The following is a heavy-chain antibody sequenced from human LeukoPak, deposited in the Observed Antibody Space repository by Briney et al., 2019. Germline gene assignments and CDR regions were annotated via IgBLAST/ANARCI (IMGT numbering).Heavy chain of an antibody. D-gene: IGHD4-17*01. J-gene: IGHJ1*01. CDR3: ARTSYGDYEN. CDR1: GGSISSSSYY. Sequence: SETLSLTCTVSGGSISSSSYYWGWIRQPPGKGLEWIGSIYYSGSTYYNPSLKSRVTISVDTSKNQFSLKLSSVTAADTAVYYCARTSYGDYENWGQGTLVTVSS. CDR2: IYYSGST. V-gene: IGHV4-39*07.